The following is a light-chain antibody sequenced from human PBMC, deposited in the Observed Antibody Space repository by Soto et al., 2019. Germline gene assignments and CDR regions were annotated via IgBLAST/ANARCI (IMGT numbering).Light chain of an antibody. CDR1: QSLLHTNGYNY. CDR2: LGS. Sequence: DIVMTQSPLSLPVTPGEPASISCRSSQSLLHTNGYNYVDWYLQKPGQSPQLLIYLGSNRASGVPDRVSGSGSGTDFTLKISRVEAADVDVYSCMQDLHTPRTVGEGTKVDIK. CDR3: MQDLHTPRT. V-gene: IGKV2-28*01. J-gene: IGKJ1*01.